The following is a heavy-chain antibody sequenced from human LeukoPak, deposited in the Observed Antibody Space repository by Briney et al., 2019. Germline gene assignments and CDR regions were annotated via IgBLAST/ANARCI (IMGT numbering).Heavy chain of an antibody. CDR3: ARERAPDFWSGYPYMDV. J-gene: IGHJ6*04. Sequence: PSETLSLTCTVSGGSISSSSYYWGWIRQPPGKGLEWIGSIYYSGSTYYNPSLKSRVTISVDTSKNQFSLKLSSVTAADTAVYYCARERAPDFWSGYPYMDVWGKGTTVTVSS. CDR2: IYYSGST. CDR1: GGSISSSSYY. D-gene: IGHD3-3*01. V-gene: IGHV4-39*07.